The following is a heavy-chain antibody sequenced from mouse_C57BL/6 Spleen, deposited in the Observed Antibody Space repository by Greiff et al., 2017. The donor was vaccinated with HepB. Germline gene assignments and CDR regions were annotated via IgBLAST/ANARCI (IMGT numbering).Heavy chain of an antibody. V-gene: IGHV1-72*01. CDR1: GYTFTSYW. D-gene: IGHD1-1*01. Sequence: QVQLQQPGAELVKPGASVKLSCKASGYTFTSYWMHWVKQRPGRGLEWIGRIDPNSGGTKYNEKFRSKATLTVDKPSSTAYMQRSSLTSEDSAVYSCARAPFYYFGSSYSWVSWYFDVWGTGTTVTVSS. J-gene: IGHJ1*03. CDR3: ARAPFYYFGSSYSWVSWYFDV. CDR2: IDPNSGGT.